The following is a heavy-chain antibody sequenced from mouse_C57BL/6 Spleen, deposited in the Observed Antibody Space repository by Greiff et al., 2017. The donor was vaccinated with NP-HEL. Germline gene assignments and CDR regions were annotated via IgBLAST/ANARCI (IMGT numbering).Heavy chain of an antibody. V-gene: IGHV1-82*01. J-gene: IGHJ2*01. CDR3: ARDGYYGYFDY. Sequence: VQLQQSGPELVKPGASVKISCKASGYAFSSSWMNWVKQRPGKGLEWIGRIYPGDGDTNYNGKFKGKATLTADKSSSTAYMQLSSLTSEDSAVYFCARDGYYGYFDYWGQGTTLTVSS. CDR2: IYPGDGDT. CDR1: GYAFSSSW. D-gene: IGHD2-3*01.